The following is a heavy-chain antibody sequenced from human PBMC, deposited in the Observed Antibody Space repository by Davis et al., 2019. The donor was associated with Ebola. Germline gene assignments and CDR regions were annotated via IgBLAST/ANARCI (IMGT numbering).Heavy chain of an antibody. D-gene: IGHD6-13*01. Sequence: SVKVSCKASGYTFTSYGISWVRQAPGQGLEWMGGIIPIFGTANYAQKFQGRVTITADESTSTAYMELSSLRSEDTAVYYCAGGGAAAGLSDYWGQGTLVTVSS. J-gene: IGHJ4*02. V-gene: IGHV1-69*13. CDR3: AGGGAAAGLSDY. CDR1: GYTFTSYG. CDR2: IIPIFGTA.